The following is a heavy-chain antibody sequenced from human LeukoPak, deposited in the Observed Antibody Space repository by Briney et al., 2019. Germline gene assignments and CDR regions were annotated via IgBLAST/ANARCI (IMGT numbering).Heavy chain of an antibody. J-gene: IGHJ3*02. Sequence: ASVTVSCTASGYTFTSYDINWVRQATGQGLEWMGWMNPNSGNTGYAQKFQGRVTMTRNTSISTAYMELSSLRSEDTAVYYCARSKSSSWSDDAFDIWGQGTMVTVSS. CDR1: GYTFTSYD. CDR2: MNPNSGNT. V-gene: IGHV1-8*01. D-gene: IGHD6-13*01. CDR3: ARSKSSSWSDDAFDI.